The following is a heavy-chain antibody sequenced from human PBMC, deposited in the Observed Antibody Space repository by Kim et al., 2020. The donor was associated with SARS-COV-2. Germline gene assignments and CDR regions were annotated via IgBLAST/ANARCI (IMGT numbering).Heavy chain of an antibody. CDR2: IYYSGST. Sequence: SETLSLTCTVSGGSISSYYWSWIRQPPGKGLEWIGYIYYSGSTNYNPSLKSRVTISVDTSKNQFSLKLSSVTAADTAVYYCARKALWFGAEHAFDIWGQGTMVTVSS. D-gene: IGHD3-10*01. CDR3: ARKALWFGAEHAFDI. V-gene: IGHV4-59*13. J-gene: IGHJ3*02. CDR1: GGSISSYY.